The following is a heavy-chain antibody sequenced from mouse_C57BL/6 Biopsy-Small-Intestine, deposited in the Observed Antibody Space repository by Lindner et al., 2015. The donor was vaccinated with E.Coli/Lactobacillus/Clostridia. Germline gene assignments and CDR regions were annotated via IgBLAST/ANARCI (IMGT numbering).Heavy chain of an antibody. V-gene: IGHV14-3*01. Sequence: NGNTDYAQKFQGRVTMTTDTSTSTAYMELRSLRSDDTAVYYCARDGDCRGGRCYTLGGDGFDIWGQGTMVTVSS. CDR2: NGNT. J-gene: IGHJ3*01. D-gene: IGHD1-1*02. CDR3: ARDGDCRGGRCYTLGGDGFDI.